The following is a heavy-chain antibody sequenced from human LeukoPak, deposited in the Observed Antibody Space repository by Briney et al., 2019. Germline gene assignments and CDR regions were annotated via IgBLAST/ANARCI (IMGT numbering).Heavy chain of an antibody. D-gene: IGHD5-24*01. V-gene: IGHV4-31*11. Sequence: PSETLSLTCAVSGGSISSGGYYWSWIRQHPGKGLEWIGYIYYSGSTNYNPSLKSRVTISVDTSKNHFSLKLSSVTAADTAVYYCARVRAIYKDFYYYYYGMDVWGQGTTVTVSS. CDR2: IYYSGST. J-gene: IGHJ6*02. CDR3: ARVRAIYKDFYYYYYGMDV. CDR1: GGSISSGGYY.